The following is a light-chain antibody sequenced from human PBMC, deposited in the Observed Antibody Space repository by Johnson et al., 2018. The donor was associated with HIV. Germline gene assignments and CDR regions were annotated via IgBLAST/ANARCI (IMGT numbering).Light chain of an antibody. CDR1: SSNIGNNY. CDR2: ENN. V-gene: IGLV1-51*02. J-gene: IGLJ1*01. Sequence: QAVLTQPPSVSAAPGQKVTISCSGSSSNIGNNYVSWYQQLPGTAPKLLIYENNKRPSGIPDRFSGSKSGPSATLGNTGLQTGDEDDYDCGTWDSSLSAHYVFGTGTKVTVL. CDR3: GTWDSSLSAHYV.